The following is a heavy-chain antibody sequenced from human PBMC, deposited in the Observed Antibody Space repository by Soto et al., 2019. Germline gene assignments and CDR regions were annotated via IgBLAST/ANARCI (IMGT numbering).Heavy chain of an antibody. J-gene: IGHJ4*02. CDR3: AKSQEIGTHVFDS. D-gene: IGHD2-8*01. V-gene: IGHV3-13*01. CDR1: GFTFSGFD. Sequence: GGSLRLSCAASGFTFSGFDMHWVRQPTGKGLEWVSSIGTAGDTYYAVSVQGRFTISRDNAKNSLSLIMNSLRAVDMAVYFCAKSQEIGTHVFDSWGQGTQGTVSS. CDR2: IGTAGDT.